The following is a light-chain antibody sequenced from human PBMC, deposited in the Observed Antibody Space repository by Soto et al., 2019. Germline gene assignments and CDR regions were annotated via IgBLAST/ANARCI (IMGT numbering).Light chain of an antibody. Sequence: IQVTQSPSSLSASVGDRVTITCRASQGITSYLAWYQQKPGKAPKLLIYAASALQTGVSSRFSGSGYGTDFALTISSLQPEDTATYYCQRYDTLPITFGGGTKVEIK. V-gene: IGKV1-9*01. CDR1: QGITSY. J-gene: IGKJ4*01. CDR2: AAS. CDR3: QRYDTLPIT.